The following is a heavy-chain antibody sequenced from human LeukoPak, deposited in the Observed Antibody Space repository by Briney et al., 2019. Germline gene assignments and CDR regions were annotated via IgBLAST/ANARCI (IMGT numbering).Heavy chain of an antibody. Sequence: GGPLRLSCAASGFIFSSYNMNWVRQAPGKGLEWVSSISSGSSYIYYADSVKGRFTISRDNAKNSLYLQMNSLRAEDTAVYYCARVPAALIDYWGQGTLVTVSS. CDR2: ISSGSSYI. D-gene: IGHD2-2*01. CDR1: GFIFSSYN. CDR3: ARVPAALIDY. J-gene: IGHJ4*02. V-gene: IGHV3-21*01.